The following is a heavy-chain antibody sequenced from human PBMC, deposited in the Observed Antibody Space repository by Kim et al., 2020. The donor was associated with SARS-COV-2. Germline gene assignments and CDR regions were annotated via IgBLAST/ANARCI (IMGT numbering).Heavy chain of an antibody. V-gene: IGHV4-39*07. Sequence: SETLSLTCTVSGGSISSSSYYWGWIRQPPGKGLEWIGSIYYSGSTYYNPSLKSRVTISVDTSKNQFSLKLSAVTAADTAVYYCARDRGGAYYWGQGTLVTVSS. D-gene: IGHD1-26*01. CDR1: GGSISSSSYY. CDR3: ARDRGGAYY. J-gene: IGHJ4*02. CDR2: IYYSGST.